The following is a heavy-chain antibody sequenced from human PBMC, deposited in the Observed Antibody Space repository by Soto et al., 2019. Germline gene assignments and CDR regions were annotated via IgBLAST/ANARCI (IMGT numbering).Heavy chain of an antibody. V-gene: IGHV3-72*01. D-gene: IGHD5-12*01. Sequence: GGSLRLSCAISGFTFSDHYMDWVRQAPGKGLEWVGRSRDKPRGYSTAYAASVTGRFTISRDDSKNSLYLQMNSLKIEDTAVYYCARGGGGLPLDYWGQGTLVTVSP. CDR1: GFTFSDHY. J-gene: IGHJ4*02. CDR3: ARGGGGLPLDY. CDR2: SRDKPRGYST.